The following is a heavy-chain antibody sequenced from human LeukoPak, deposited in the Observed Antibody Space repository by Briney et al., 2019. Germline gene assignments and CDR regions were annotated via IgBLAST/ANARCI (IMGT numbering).Heavy chain of an antibody. V-gene: IGHV1-2*02. CDR3: ARGPMVRGVILFDY. D-gene: IGHD3-10*01. CDR1: GYTFTGYY. CDR2: INPNSGGT. J-gene: IGHJ4*02. Sequence: ASVKVSCKASGYTFTGYYMHWVRQAPGQGLKWMGWINPNSGGTNYAQKFQGRVTMTRDTSISTAYLELSRLRSDDTAVYYCARGPMVRGVILFDYWGQGTLVTVSS.